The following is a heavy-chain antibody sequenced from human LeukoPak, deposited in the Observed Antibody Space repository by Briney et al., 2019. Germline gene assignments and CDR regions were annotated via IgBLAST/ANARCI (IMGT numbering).Heavy chain of an antibody. D-gene: IGHD4-23*01. CDR3: ALGYGGGVGDY. CDR1: GGSVSSYY. J-gene: IGHJ4*02. V-gene: IGHV4-59*08. CDR2: IYYSGSP. Sequence: SETLSLTCTVSGGSVSSYYWSWIRQPPGKGLEWIGYIYYSGSPYYNPSLKSRVTISVDTSKNQFSLKLSSVTAADTAVYYCALGYGGGVGDYWGQGTLVTVS.